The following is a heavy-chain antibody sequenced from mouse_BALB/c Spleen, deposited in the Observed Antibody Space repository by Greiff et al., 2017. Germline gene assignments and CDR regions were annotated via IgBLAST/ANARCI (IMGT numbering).Heavy chain of an antibody. D-gene: IGHD3-3*01. J-gene: IGHJ4*01. CDR3: ARGEGLYAMDY. Sequence: VQLQQSAAELARPGASVKMSCKASGYTFTSYTMHWVKQRPGQGLEWIGYINPSSGYTEYNQKFKDKTTLTADKSSSTAYMQLSSLTSEDSAVYYCARGEGLYAMDYWGQGTSVTVSS. CDR1: GYTFTSYT. CDR2: INPSSGYT. V-gene: IGHV1-4*02.